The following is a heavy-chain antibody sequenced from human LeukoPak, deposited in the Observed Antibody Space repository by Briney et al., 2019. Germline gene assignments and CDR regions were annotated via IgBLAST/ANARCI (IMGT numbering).Heavy chain of an antibody. V-gene: IGHV4-59*01. CDR2: IYYSGST. J-gene: IGHJ5*02. D-gene: IGHD3-22*01. CDR1: GGSISSYY. Sequence: SETLSLTCTVSGGSISSYYWSWIRQPPGKGLEWIGYIYYSGSTNYNPSLKSRVTISVDTSKNQFSLKLSSVTAADTAVYYCAGDKANYGSSGLPTYHRFDPRGQGTLVNGSS. CDR3: AGDKANYGSSGLPTYHRFDP.